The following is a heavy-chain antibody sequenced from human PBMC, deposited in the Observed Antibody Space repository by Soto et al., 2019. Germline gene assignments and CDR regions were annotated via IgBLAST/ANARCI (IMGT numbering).Heavy chain of an antibody. CDR1: GGTFSSYA. CDR2: IIPIFGTA. CDR3: ARRFMRRGSGSYYISFDY. V-gene: IGHV1-69*13. Sequence: SSVKVSCKASGGTFSSYAISWVRQAPGQGLEWMGGIIPIFGTANYAQKFQGRVTITADESTSTAYMELSSLRSEDTAVYYWARRFMRRGSGSYYISFDYSGQGTLVIVSS. D-gene: IGHD3-10*01. J-gene: IGHJ4*02.